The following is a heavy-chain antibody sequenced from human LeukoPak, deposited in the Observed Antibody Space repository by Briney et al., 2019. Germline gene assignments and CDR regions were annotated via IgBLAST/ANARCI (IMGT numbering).Heavy chain of an antibody. D-gene: IGHD3-22*01. Sequence: GGSLRLSCAASGFTFSNFAMSWVRQAPGKGLEWVSTISGSGGSTFCAASVKGRFTISRDNSKNTMYLQMNSLRAEDTAVYYCAKDLHDSSAPSGYWGQGTLVTVSS. J-gene: IGHJ4*02. CDR1: GFTFSNFA. CDR3: AKDLHDSSAPSGY. V-gene: IGHV3-23*01. CDR2: ISGSGGST.